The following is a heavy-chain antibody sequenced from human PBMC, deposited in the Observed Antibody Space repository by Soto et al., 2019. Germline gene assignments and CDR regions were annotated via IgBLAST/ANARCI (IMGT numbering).Heavy chain of an antibody. Sequence: GGSLRLSCAVSGFNFNNYGVNWVRQAPGKGLEWVSSVSKSDYTYYSDSVKGRFTISRDNAKNSVSLQMNTLRAEDTAVYYCAREDSIIIPAVSDFWGQGTLVTVSS. V-gene: IGHV3-21*01. CDR2: VSKSDYT. CDR3: AREDSIIIPAVSDF. D-gene: IGHD2-2*01. J-gene: IGHJ4*02. CDR1: GFNFNNYG.